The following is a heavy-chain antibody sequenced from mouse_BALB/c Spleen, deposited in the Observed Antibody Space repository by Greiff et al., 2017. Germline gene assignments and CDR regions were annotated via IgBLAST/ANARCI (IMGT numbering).Heavy chain of an antibody. D-gene: IGHD1-2*01. V-gene: IGHV14-4*02. CDR1: GFNITGYY. J-gene: IGHJ4*01. Sequence: VQLQQSGAELVRSGASVKLSCTASGFNITGYYMHWVKQRPEQGLEWIGWIDPENGDTEYAPKFQGKATMTADTSSNTAYLQLSSLTSEDTAVYYCNGRGLGYPSMDYWGQGTSVTVSS. CDR2: IDPENGDT. CDR3: NGRGLGYPSMDY.